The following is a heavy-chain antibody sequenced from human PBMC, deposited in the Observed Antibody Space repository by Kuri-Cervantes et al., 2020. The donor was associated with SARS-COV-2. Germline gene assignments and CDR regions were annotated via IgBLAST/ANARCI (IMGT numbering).Heavy chain of an antibody. CDR1: GFTFDDYA. J-gene: IGHJ6*03. V-gene: IGHV3-43D*03. CDR2: ISWDGGST. Sequence: GESLKISCAASGFTFDDYAMHWVRQVPGKGLEWVSLISWDGGSTYYADSVKGRFTISRDNSKNSLYLQMNSLRAEDTAVYYCAKAGENYYYYYMDVWGKGTTVTVSS. D-gene: IGHD3-16*01. CDR3: AKAGENYYYYYMDV.